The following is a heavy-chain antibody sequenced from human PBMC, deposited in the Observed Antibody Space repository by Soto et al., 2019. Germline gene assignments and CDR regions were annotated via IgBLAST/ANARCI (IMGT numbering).Heavy chain of an antibody. CDR1: GYTFTSYG. CDR3: ARDHLKYCGGDCSIDS. CDR2: ISAYNGNT. Sequence: ASVKVSCKASGYTFTSYGISWVRQAPGQGLEWMGWISAYNGNTNYAQKLQGRVTMTTDTSTSTAYMELRSLRSDDTAVYYCARDHLKYCGGDCSIDSWGQGTLVTVS. J-gene: IGHJ4*02. V-gene: IGHV1-18*01. D-gene: IGHD2-21*01.